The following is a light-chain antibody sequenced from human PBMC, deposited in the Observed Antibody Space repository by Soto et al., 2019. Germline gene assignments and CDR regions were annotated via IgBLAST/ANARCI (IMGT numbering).Light chain of an antibody. CDR3: SSFTTRNTRV. Sequence: QFALTQPASVSGSPGQSITISCTGSSSDVGGNKYVSWYQQHPGEAPKVMIYDVSSRPSGVSDRFSGSKSGNTASLTISGLQAEDEADYYCSSFTTRNTRVFGGGTKLTVL. V-gene: IGLV2-14*03. J-gene: IGLJ3*02. CDR2: DVS. CDR1: SSDVGGNKY.